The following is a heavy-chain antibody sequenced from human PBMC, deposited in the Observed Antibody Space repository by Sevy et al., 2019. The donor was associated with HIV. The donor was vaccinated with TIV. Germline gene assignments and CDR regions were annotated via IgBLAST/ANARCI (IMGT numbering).Heavy chain of an antibody. CDR1: GFTFSGYA. Sequence: GGSLRLSCAVSGFTFSGYAMNWVRQAPGKGLEWVSAINGKGRSTHYADSVEGRFTISRDNSKNTLYLQMNSLRAEDTAVYYCAKTIDSGGGVVPAANYYYYGTDVWGQGTTVTVSS. CDR3: AKTIDSGGGVVPAANYYYYGTDV. V-gene: IGHV3-23*01. CDR2: INGKGRST. D-gene: IGHD2-2*01. J-gene: IGHJ6*02.